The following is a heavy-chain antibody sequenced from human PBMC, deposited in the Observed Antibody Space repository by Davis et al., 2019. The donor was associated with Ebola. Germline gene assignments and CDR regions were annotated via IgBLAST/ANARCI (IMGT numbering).Heavy chain of an antibody. Sequence: ASVKVSCKASGYTFTGYYMHWVRQAPGQGLEWMGWINPNSGGTNYAQKFQGRVTMTRDTSISTAYMELSSLRSEDTAVYYCASAILGYSSSWLPNRYGMDVWGQGTTVTVSS. CDR1: GYTFTGYY. J-gene: IGHJ6*02. CDR2: INPNSGGT. V-gene: IGHV1-2*02. D-gene: IGHD6-13*01. CDR3: ASAILGYSSSWLPNRYGMDV.